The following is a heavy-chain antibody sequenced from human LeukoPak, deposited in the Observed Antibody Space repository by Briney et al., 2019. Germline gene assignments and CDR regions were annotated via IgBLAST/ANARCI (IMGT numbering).Heavy chain of an antibody. D-gene: IGHD2-15*01. CDR3: ARIDCSGGSCYYFDY. Sequence: ASVKVSCKASGYTFTDYYIHWVRQAPGQGLQWLGWINPAVGGTNYAQNFQGRVTMTSDTSITTAYMALSSLRSDDTAVYYCARIDCSGGSCYYFDYWGQGTLVTVSS. CDR2: INPAVGGT. CDR1: GYTFTDYY. V-gene: IGHV1-2*02. J-gene: IGHJ4*02.